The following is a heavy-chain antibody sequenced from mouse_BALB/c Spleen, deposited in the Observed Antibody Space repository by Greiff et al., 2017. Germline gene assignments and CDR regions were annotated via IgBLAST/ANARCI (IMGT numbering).Heavy chain of an antibody. CDR3: APMVYFDY. CDR1: GYAFSSSW. Sequence: QVQLQQSGPELVKPGASVKISCKASGYAFSSSWMNWVKQRPGQGLEWIGRIYPGDGDTNYNGKFKGKATLTADKSSSTAYMQLSSLTSVDSAVYFCAPMVYFDYWGQGTTLTVSS. D-gene: IGHD2-3*01. J-gene: IGHJ2*01. CDR2: IYPGDGDT. V-gene: IGHV1-82*01.